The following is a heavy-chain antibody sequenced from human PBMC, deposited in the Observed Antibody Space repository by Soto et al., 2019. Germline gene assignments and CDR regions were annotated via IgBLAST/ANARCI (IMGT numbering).Heavy chain of an antibody. D-gene: IGHD6-13*01. CDR3: ARDDESSSWYHFDY. J-gene: IGHJ4*02. Sequence: GGSLRLSCAASGFTFSSYWMSWVRQAPGKGLEWVANIKQDGSEKYYVDSVKGRFTISRDNAKNSLYLQMNSLRAEDTAVYYCARDDESSSWYHFDYWGQGTLVTVS. CDR2: IKQDGSEK. CDR1: GFTFSSYW. V-gene: IGHV3-7*01.